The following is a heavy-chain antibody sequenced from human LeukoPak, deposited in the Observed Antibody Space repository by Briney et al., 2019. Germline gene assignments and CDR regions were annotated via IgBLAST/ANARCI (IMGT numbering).Heavy chain of an antibody. CDR3: AREDYYYGMDV. V-gene: IGHV3-30-3*01. CDR2: ISYDGSNK. Sequence: GGSLRLSCAASGFTFSSYAMHWVRQAPSKGLEWVAVISYDGSNKYYADSVKGRFTISRDNSKNTLYLQMNSLRAEDTAVYYCAREDYYYGMDVWGQGTTVTVSS. CDR1: GFTFSSYA. J-gene: IGHJ6*02.